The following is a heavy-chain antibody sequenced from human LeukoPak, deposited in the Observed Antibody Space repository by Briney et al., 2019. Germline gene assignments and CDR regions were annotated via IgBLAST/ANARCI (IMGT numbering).Heavy chain of an antibody. CDR3: ARGRGWRYCSGGSCYGKDY. V-gene: IGHV1-8*01. Sequence: ASVKVSCKASGYTFTSYDINWVRQATGQGLEWMGWMNPNSGNTGYAQKFQGRVTMTRNTSISTAYMELSGLRSEDTAVYYCARGRGWRYCSGGSCYGKDYWGQGTLVTVSS. CDR2: MNPNSGNT. CDR1: GYTFTSYD. D-gene: IGHD2-15*01. J-gene: IGHJ4*02.